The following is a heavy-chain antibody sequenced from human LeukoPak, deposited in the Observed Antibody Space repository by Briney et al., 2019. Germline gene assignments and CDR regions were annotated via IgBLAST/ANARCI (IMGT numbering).Heavy chain of an antibody. Sequence: PGGSLRLSCAASGFSFSNYAMNWVRQAPGKGLEWVSGISGSGGRTYYADSVKGRFSISRDNSKNTLYLQMNSLRAEDTAVYYCAGTCGNYDSSGYYVCSWFDPWGQGTLVTVSS. V-gene: IGHV3-23*01. J-gene: IGHJ5*02. CDR1: GFSFSNYA. D-gene: IGHD3-22*01. CDR2: ISGSGGRT. CDR3: AGTCGNYDSSGYYVCSWFDP.